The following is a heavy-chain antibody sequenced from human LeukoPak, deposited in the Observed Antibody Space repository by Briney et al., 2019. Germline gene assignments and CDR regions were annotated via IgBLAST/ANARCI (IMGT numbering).Heavy chain of an antibody. V-gene: IGHV1-46*01. CDR2: INPSGGST. CDR1: GYTFTSYY. Sequence: ASVKVSCKASGYTFTSYYMHWVRQAPGQGLEWMGIINPSGGSTSYAQKFQGRVTMTEDTSTDTAYMELSSLRSEDTAVYYCASGRMDSSGYYYGASGGGYYFDYWGQGTLVTVPS. J-gene: IGHJ4*02. D-gene: IGHD3-22*01. CDR3: ASGRMDSSGYYYGASGGGYYFDY.